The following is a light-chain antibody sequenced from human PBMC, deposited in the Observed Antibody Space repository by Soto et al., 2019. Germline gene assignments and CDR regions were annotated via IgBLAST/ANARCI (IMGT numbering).Light chain of an antibody. CDR1: QGISSY. V-gene: IGKV1-9*01. J-gene: IGKJ5*01. CDR3: QRLLSYPIT. Sequence: DIQLTQSPSFLSASVGDRVTITCRASQGISSYLAWYHPKPWQAPKLLIYAASTLQSGVPLRFSGSGSGTSFNLPISSLQPEDFATYEWQRLLSYPITFGQGTRLEIK. CDR2: AAS.